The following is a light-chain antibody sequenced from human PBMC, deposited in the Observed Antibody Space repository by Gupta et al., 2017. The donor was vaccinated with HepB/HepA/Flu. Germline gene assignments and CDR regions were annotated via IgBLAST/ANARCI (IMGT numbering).Light chain of an antibody. V-gene: IGKV3-15*01. CDR1: QGVSSD. CDR3: QQYNTWPYT. CDR2: GAS. Sequence: EKVMTHSPATLSVSPGERATLSCRASQGVSSDLAWYQQKPGQAPRLLIYGASTRATGIPARFSGSGSGTEFTLTISSLQSEDFAVYYCQQYNTWPYTFGQGTKLEIK. J-gene: IGKJ2*01.